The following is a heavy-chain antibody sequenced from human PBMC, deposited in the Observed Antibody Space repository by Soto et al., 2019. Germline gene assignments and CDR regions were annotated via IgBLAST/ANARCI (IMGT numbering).Heavy chain of an antibody. J-gene: IGHJ4*02. Sequence: QVQLQESGPGLVKPSETLSLTCTVSGDSISSYYWSWIRQPPGKGLEWIGYIYYSGSTSYNPSLKSRVTISVDTSKNQCSRKLSSVTAADTAVYYCARLTPNFDYWGQGTLGTVSS. CDR2: IYYSGST. V-gene: IGHV4-59*08. CDR1: GDSISSYY. CDR3: ARLTPNFDY.